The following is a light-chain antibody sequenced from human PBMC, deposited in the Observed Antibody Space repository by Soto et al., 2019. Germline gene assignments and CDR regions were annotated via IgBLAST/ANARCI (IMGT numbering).Light chain of an antibody. CDR2: DAF. J-gene: IGKJ1*01. CDR1: QTVHNW. Sequence: MTQSPSSLSASVGDRVTITCRASQTVHNWLAWYQQRPGQAPKVLIYDAFNLKGGVPSRFSGSVSGTEYPLTITSLQPDDVATYYCQQYRSVPWTFGHGTRVEIK. CDR3: QQYRSVPWT. V-gene: IGKV1-5*01.